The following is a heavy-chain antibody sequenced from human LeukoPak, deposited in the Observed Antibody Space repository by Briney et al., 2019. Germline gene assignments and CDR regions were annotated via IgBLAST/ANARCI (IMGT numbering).Heavy chain of an antibody. CDR3: AKIFLVDTAMVEDY. CDR1: GFTFSSYG. Sequence: GGSLRLSCAASGFTFSSYGMHWVRQAPGKGLEWVAFIRYDGSNKYYADSVKGRFTISRDNSKNTLYLQMNSLRAEDTAVYYCAKIFLVDTAMVEDYWGQGTLVTVSS. D-gene: IGHD5-18*01. J-gene: IGHJ4*02. V-gene: IGHV3-30*02. CDR2: IRYDGSNK.